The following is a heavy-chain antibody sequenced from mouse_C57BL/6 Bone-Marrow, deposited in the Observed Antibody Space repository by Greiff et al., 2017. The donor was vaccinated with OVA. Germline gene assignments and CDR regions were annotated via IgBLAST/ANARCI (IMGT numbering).Heavy chain of an antibody. CDR1: GFNIKDYY. J-gene: IGHJ2*01. V-gene: IGHV14-1*01. CDR2: IDPEDGDT. CDR3: ITREAITTVVAGFDY. D-gene: IGHD1-1*01. Sequence: EVKLEESGAELVRPGASVKLSCTASGFNIKDYYMHWVKQRPEQGLEWIGRIDPEDGDTEYAPKFQGKATMTADTSSNTAYLQLSSLTSEDTAVYYCITREAITTVVAGFDYWGQGTTLTVSS.